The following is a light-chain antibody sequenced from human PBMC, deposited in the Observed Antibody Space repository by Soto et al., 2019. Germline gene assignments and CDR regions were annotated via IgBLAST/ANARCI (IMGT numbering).Light chain of an antibody. Sequence: DIVMTQSPATLSVSPGERATLSCRASQSVSSNLAWYRQKPGQAPRLLIYRAFTRATGIPARFSGSGFGTDFTLTISSLQSEDFAVYYCQQYSDWWTLGQGTKVDIK. V-gene: IGKV3-15*01. J-gene: IGKJ1*01. CDR2: RAF. CDR3: QQYSDWWT. CDR1: QSVSSN.